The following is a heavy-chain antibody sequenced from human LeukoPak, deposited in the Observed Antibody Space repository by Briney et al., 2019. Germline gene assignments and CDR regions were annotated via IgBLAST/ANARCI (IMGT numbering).Heavy chain of an antibody. CDR2: INPSGGST. Sequence: ASVKVSCKASGYTFTSYYMHWVRQAPGQGLEWMGIINPSGGSTSYAQKFQGRVTMTGDTSTSTVYMELSSLRSEDTAVYYCARAGGYCSSTSCYGGYNWFDPWGQGTLVTVSS. CDR1: GYTFTSYY. V-gene: IGHV1-46*01. CDR3: ARAGGYCSSTSCYGGYNWFDP. J-gene: IGHJ5*02. D-gene: IGHD2-2*01.